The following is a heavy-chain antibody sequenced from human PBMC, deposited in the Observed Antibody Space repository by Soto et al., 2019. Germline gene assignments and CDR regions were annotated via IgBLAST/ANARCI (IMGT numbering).Heavy chain of an antibody. D-gene: IGHD6-19*01. CDR3: AVYKAGSGGNGY. V-gene: IGHV4-61*01. CDR2: QTGST. J-gene: IGHJ4*02. Sequence: QVQVQESGPGLVKPSETLSLTCAVSGVSVISGSHHFLWIRQPPGKGLEWIGQTGSTNYNPSLKSRISISLDTSKNQFYLKLTSVTSADTAVYYCAVYKAGSGGNGYCGQRTPVTISS. CDR1: GVSVISGSHH.